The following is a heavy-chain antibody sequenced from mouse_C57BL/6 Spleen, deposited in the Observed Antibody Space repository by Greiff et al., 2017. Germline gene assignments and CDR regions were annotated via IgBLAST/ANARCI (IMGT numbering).Heavy chain of an antibody. V-gene: IGHV1-15*01. CDR3: TRSSGVYYGSSYLYYFDY. J-gene: IGHJ2*01. Sequence: QVQLQQSGAELVRPGASVTLSCKASGYTFTDYEMHWVKQTPVHGLEWIGAIDPETGGTAYNQKFKGKAILTADKSSSTAYMELRSLTSEDSAVYYCTRSSGVYYGSSYLYYFDYWGQGTTLTVSS. CDR1: GYTFTDYE. CDR2: IDPETGGT. D-gene: IGHD1-1*01.